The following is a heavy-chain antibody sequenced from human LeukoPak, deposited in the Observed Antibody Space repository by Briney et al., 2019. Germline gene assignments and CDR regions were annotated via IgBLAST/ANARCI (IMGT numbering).Heavy chain of an antibody. Sequence: PGGSLRLSCAASGFTFSSYAMHWVRQAPGKGLEWVAVISYDGSNKYYADSVKGRFTISRDNSKNTLYLQMNSLRAEDTAVYYCARDPGDYPTSCWYFDLWGRGTLVTVSS. D-gene: IGHD4-17*01. V-gene: IGHV3-30*04. CDR1: GFTFSSYA. CDR3: ARDPGDYPTSCWYFDL. CDR2: ISYDGSNK. J-gene: IGHJ2*01.